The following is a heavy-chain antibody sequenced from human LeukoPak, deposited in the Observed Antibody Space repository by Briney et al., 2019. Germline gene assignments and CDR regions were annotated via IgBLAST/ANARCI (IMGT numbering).Heavy chain of an antibody. J-gene: IGHJ4*02. Sequence: GGSLRLSCAASGFTFSSYAMSWVRQAPGKGLEWVSTISGSGGGTYYADSVKGRFTISRDNSKNTLFLQMNSLRAEDTAVYYCAKGTDFTMIVLTPLDYWGQGTLVTVSS. D-gene: IGHD3-22*01. V-gene: IGHV3-23*01. CDR3: AKGTDFTMIVLTPLDY. CDR2: ISGSGGGT. CDR1: GFTFSSYA.